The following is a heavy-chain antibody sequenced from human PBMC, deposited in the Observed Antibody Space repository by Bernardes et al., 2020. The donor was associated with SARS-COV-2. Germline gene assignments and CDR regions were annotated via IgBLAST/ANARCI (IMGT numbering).Heavy chain of an antibody. D-gene: IGHD3-22*01. Sequence: GGSLSLSCAASGFTFSSYPMSWVRQAPGKGLEWVSSITTSGVNTYYADSVRGRFTISRDSSKSTLFLQMDRLRGDDTAVYYCAKGTTMIGTWGQGTLVTVSS. J-gene: IGHJ5*02. CDR1: GFTFSSYP. V-gene: IGHV3-23*01. CDR3: AKGTTMIGT. CDR2: ITTSGVNT.